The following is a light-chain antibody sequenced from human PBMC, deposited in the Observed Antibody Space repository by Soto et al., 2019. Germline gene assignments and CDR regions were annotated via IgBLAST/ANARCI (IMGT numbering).Light chain of an antibody. Sequence: EIVLTQSPGTLSLSPGERATLSCRCSQSVSYYLAWYQQKPGQAPRLLIYGASNRATGIPDRFSGSGSGTDFTLTISRLEPEDFAVYYCQQRSTWPPFSFGPGTKVDI. J-gene: IGKJ3*01. CDR1: QSVSYY. CDR2: GAS. CDR3: QQRSTWPPFS. V-gene: IGKV3-11*01.